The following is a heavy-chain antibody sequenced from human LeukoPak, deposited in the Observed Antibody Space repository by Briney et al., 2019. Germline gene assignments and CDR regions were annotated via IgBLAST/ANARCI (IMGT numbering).Heavy chain of an antibody. V-gene: IGHV3-49*04. CDR3: TRGNYYYDSSGSHDY. D-gene: IGHD3-22*01. CDR1: GFTFSSYS. CDR2: IRSKAYGGTT. Sequence: PGGSLRLSCAASGFTFSSYSMNWVRQAPGKGLEWVGFIRSKAYGGTTEYAASVKGRFTISRDDSKSIAYLQMNSLKTEDTAVYYCTRGNYYYDSSGSHDYWGQGTLVTVSS. J-gene: IGHJ4*02.